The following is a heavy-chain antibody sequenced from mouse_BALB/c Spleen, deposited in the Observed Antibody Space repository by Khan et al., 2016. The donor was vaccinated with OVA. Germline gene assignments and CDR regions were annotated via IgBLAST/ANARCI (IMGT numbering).Heavy chain of an antibody. J-gene: IGHJ4*01. V-gene: IGHV3-2*02. CDR2: ISYSGST. CDR1: GYSITSDYA. Sequence: VQLQESGPGLVKPSQSLSLTCTVTGYSITSDYAWNWIRQFPGNKLEWMGYISYSGSTSYNPSLKSRISITRDTSKNQFFLQLNSVTTEDTATYYCARWGGYYYAMDYWGQGTSVTVPS. D-gene: IGHD2-2*01. CDR3: ARWGGYYYAMDY.